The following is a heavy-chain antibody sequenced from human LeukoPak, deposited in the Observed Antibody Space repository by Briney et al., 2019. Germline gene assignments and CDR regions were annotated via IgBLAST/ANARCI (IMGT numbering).Heavy chain of an antibody. V-gene: IGHV3-53*05. CDR2: IYSGGST. CDR1: GGSFSGYY. D-gene: IGHD3-22*01. J-gene: IGHJ4*02. Sequence: ETLSLTCAVYGGSFSGYYWSWIRQAPGKGLEWVSVIYSGGSTYYADSVKGRFTISRDNSKNTLYLQMNSLRAEDTAVYYCARELYYYDSSGYYRYFDYWGQGTLVTVSS. CDR3: ARELYYYDSSGYYRYFDY.